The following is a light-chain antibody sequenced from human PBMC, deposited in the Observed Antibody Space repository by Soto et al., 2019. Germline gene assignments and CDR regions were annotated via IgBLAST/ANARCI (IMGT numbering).Light chain of an antibody. CDR2: EVN. J-gene: IGLJ2*01. CDR1: SSDVGGYSY. V-gene: IGLV2-8*01. Sequence: QSVLTQPPSASGSPGQSVTISCTGASSDVGGYSYVSWYQQHPGKAPKLMIYEVNKRPSGVPDRFSGSKFGNTASLTVSGLQAEDEADYYCSSYGGSNNLLFGGGTKLTVL. CDR3: SSYGGSNNLL.